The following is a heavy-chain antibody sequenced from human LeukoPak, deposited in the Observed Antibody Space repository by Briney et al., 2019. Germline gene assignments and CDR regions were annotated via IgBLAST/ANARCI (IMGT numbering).Heavy chain of an antibody. CDR3: ARHDHYYDNVGY. J-gene: IGHJ4*02. Sequence: SETLSLTCTVSGGSISSGGYYWSWIRQPPGKGLEWIGYIYYSGSTNYNPSLKSRVTISVDTSKNQFSLKLSSVTAADTAVYYCARHDHYYDNVGYWGQGTLVTVSS. D-gene: IGHD3-22*01. V-gene: IGHV4-61*08. CDR2: IYYSGST. CDR1: GGSISSGGYY.